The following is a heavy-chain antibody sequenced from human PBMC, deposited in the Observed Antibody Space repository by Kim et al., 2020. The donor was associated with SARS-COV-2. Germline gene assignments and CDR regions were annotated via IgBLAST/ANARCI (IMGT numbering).Heavy chain of an antibody. Sequence: YTNYADSVKGRFTISRDNAKNSLYLQMNSLRAEDTAVYYCARSSGRAFDIWGQGTMVTVSS. CDR3: ARSSGRAFDI. J-gene: IGHJ3*02. V-gene: IGHV3-11*03. CDR2: YT. D-gene: IGHD6-19*01.